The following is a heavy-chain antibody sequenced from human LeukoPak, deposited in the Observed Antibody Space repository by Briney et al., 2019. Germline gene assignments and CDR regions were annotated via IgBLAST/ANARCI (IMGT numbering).Heavy chain of an antibody. CDR2: ISSGSTTI. Sequence: DPGGSLRLSCAASGFTFSSYSINWVRQAPGKGLEWVSFISSGSTTIFYADSVKGRFAISRDNAKNSLHLQLNSLGAEDTAVYYCAREYVWGSSRYLDYWGQGTLVTVSS. V-gene: IGHV3-48*04. J-gene: IGHJ4*02. CDR1: GFTFSSYS. CDR3: AREYVWGSSRYLDY. D-gene: IGHD3-16*02.